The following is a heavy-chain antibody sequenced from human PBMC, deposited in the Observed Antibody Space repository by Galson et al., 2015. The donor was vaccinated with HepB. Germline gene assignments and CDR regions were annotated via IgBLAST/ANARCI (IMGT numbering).Heavy chain of an antibody. V-gene: IGHV3-23*01. Sequence: SLRLSCAASGFTFSSYAMSWVRQAPGKGLEWVSAISDSGGSTYYAGSVKGRFTISRDNSKNTLYLQMNSLRVEDTAVYYCAKSLGDNRPSYYYGMDFCGQGTTVTAAS. CDR1: GFTFSSYA. CDR2: ISDSGGST. J-gene: IGHJ6*02. D-gene: IGHD4-17*01. CDR3: AKSLGDNRPSYYYGMDF.